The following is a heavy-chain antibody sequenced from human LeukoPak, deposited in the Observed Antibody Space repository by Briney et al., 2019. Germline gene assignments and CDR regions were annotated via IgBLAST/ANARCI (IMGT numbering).Heavy chain of an antibody. CDR1: GGSISSGGYY. Sequence: SETLSLTCTVSGGSISSGGYYWSWIRQHPGKGLEWIGYIYYSGSTNYNPSLKSRVTISVDTSKNQFSLKLSSVTAADTAVYYCASSYYYDSSGYLADDAFDIWGQGTMVTVSS. CDR3: ASSYYYDSSGYLADDAFDI. J-gene: IGHJ3*02. V-gene: IGHV4-31*03. D-gene: IGHD3-22*01. CDR2: IYYSGST.